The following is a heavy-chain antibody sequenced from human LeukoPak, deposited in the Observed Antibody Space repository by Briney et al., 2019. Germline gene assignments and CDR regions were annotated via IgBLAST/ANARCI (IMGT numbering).Heavy chain of an antibody. CDR2: IYHSGST. V-gene: IGHV4-38-2*01. Sequence: SETLSLTCGVNGGAFNGYYWGWIRQPPGKGLEWIGSIYHSGSTYYNPSLKSRVTISVDTSKNQFSLKLSSVTAADTAVYYCARAPVLKGWFDPWGQGTLVTVSS. D-gene: IGHD3-10*01. CDR3: ARAPVLKGWFDP. J-gene: IGHJ5*02. CDR1: GGAFNGYY.